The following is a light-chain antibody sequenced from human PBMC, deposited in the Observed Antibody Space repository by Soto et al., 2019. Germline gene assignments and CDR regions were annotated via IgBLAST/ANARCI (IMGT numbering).Light chain of an antibody. CDR3: QQSYATVRT. V-gene: IGKV1-39*01. CDR1: QTISTF. Sequence: DIQMTQSPSSLSSSVGDRVTTTCRASQTISTFLNWYQQKPGKAPRLLIYAASRLQSGVPARFSGSGAGTDFTLTITSLQPEDFGIYYCQQSYATVRTFGGGTKVE. CDR2: AAS. J-gene: IGKJ4*01.